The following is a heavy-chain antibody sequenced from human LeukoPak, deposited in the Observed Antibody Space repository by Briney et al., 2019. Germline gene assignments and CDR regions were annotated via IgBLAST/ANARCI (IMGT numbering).Heavy chain of an antibody. Sequence: PSETLSLTCAVSGGSISSSNWWSWVRQPPGKGLEWIGEIYHSGSTNYNPSLKSRVTISVDKSKNQFSLKLSSVTAADTAVYYCARDRAARTSYDAFDIWGQGTMVTVSS. V-gene: IGHV4-4*02. CDR3: ARDRAARTSYDAFDI. J-gene: IGHJ3*02. CDR2: IYHSGST. D-gene: IGHD6-6*01. CDR1: GGSISSSNW.